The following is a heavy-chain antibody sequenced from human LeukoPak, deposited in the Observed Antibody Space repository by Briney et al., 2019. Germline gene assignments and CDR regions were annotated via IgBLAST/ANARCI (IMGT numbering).Heavy chain of an antibody. CDR3: ARGGNYYDNSGYNY. CDR1: GGSISSSNW. CDR2: IYHSGST. Sequence: SETLSLTCAVSGGSISSSNWWSWVRQPPGKGLEWIGEIYHSGSTNYNPSLKSRVTISVDKSKNQFSLKLSSVTAADTAVYYCARGGNYYDNSGYNYWGQGTLVTVSS. V-gene: IGHV4-4*02. D-gene: IGHD3-22*01. J-gene: IGHJ4*02.